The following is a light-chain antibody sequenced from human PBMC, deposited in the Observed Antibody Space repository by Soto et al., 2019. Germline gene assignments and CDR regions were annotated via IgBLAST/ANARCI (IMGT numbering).Light chain of an antibody. Sequence: EIVLTQSPGTLSLSPGERATLSCRASQSVSSSYLAWYQQKPGQAPRLLIYGASSRATGIPDRFSGSGSGTDFTLTISRLEPEDFAVYYCQHYDSSPYTFGQGTKLEIK. CDR3: QHYDSSPYT. J-gene: IGKJ2*01. CDR2: GAS. V-gene: IGKV3-20*01. CDR1: QSVSSSY.